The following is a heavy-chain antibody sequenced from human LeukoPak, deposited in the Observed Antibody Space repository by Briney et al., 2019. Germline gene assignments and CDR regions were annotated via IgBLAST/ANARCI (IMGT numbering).Heavy chain of an antibody. CDR3: ARETPNCGGDCFST. J-gene: IGHJ4*02. CDR1: GLTVRSDE. CDR2: ISSSGSSI. D-gene: IGHD2-21*02. Sequence: GGSLRLSCEASGLTVRSDEINWVRQAPGKGLEWISYISSSGSSIYYADSVKGRFTVSRDNAKNSVYPQMSSLRAEDSAVYHCARETPNCGGDCFSTWGQGALVTVAS. V-gene: IGHV3-48*03.